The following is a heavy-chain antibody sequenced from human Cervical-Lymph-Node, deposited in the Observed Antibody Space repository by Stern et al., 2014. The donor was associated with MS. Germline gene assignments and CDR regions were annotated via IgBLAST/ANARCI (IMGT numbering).Heavy chain of an antibody. D-gene: IGHD3-10*01. CDR1: GG. J-gene: IGHJ5*02. CDR3: ARGAGDNWFDP. V-gene: IGHV1-69*06. Sequence: QVQLVQSGADVKKPGSSVRVSCKAYGGISWLRQAPGQGLEYMGGILRPVGTAPYTQRFQGRLTITADKSTNTTYMELSSLRSDDTAIYYCARGAGDNWFDPWGQGTLVSVSS. CDR2: ILRPVGTA.